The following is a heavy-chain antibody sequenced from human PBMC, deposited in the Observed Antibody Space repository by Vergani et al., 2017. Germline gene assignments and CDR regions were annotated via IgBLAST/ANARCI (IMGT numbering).Heavy chain of an antibody. CDR3: ARDRVDIVATTTYYYYYYGMDV. D-gene: IGHD5-12*01. V-gene: IGHV3-30*03. CDR2: ISYDGNKK. Sequence: QVQLVESGGGEVQPGRSLRLSCSAAGFPFSDYGVHWVRQAPGKGLEWVSVISYDGNKKNYADSVKGRFTISRDNSKNTLYLQMNSLRAEDTAVYYCARDRVDIVATTTYYYYYYGMDVWGQXP. CDR1: GFPFSDYG. J-gene: IGHJ6*02.